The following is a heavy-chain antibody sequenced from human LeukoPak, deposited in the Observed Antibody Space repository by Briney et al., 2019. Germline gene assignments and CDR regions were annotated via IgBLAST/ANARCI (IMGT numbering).Heavy chain of an antibody. CDR2: IKSKTDGGTT. D-gene: IGHD1-26*01. Sequence: GGSLILSCAGSGFTFRDAWMTWVRQAPGKGLEWVGHIKSKTDGGTTDYAAPVKGRFTISRDDSIDTLYLEMNSLKAEDTAMCYCTTEYWGASNYWGQGALVTVSS. V-gene: IGHV3-15*01. CDR3: TTEYWGASNY. J-gene: IGHJ4*02. CDR1: GFTFRDAW.